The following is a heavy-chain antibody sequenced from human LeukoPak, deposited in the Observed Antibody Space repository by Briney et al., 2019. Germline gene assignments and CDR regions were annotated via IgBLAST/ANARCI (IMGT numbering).Heavy chain of an antibody. V-gene: IGHV3-23*01. Sequence: GGSLRLSCAASGFTFSTYSMNWVRQAPGRGLEWVSTISDSGGNTCYADSVKGRFTISRDNSKNTLYVQMSSLRAEDTAVYYCARRTRGTSGGYFDYWGQGTLVAVYS. D-gene: IGHD4-17*01. J-gene: IGHJ4*02. CDR3: ARRTRGTSGGYFDY. CDR2: ISDSGGNT. CDR1: GFTFSTYS.